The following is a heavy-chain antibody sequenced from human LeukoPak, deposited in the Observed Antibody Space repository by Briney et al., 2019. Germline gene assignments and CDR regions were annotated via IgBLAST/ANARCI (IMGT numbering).Heavy chain of an antibody. Sequence: GGSLRLSCAASGFTVSSNNMNWVRQAPGQGLEWVSIIYSGGSTYYADSVKGRFTISRDNSKNTLYLQMNSLRAEDTAVYYCARYGSGSYYRRPTFDYWGQGTLVTVSS. D-gene: IGHD3-10*01. CDR1: GFTVSSNN. CDR2: IYSGGST. CDR3: ARYGSGSYYRRPTFDY. J-gene: IGHJ4*02. V-gene: IGHV3-53*01.